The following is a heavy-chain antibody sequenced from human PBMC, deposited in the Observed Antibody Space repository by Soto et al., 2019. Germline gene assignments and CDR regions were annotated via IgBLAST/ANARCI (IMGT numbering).Heavy chain of an antibody. CDR3: AHRPRGYSYHFDY. CDR1: GFSLSTRGVG. Sequence: QITLKESGPTLVKPTQTLTLTCTFSGFSLSTRGVGVGWIRQPPGKALEWLALIYWDDDEGYSPSLKSRLTXTKDTSXXXXXXXXTNMDPVDTATYYCAHRPRGYSYHFDYWGQGTLVTVSS. J-gene: IGHJ4*02. CDR2: IYWDDDE. V-gene: IGHV2-5*02. D-gene: IGHD5-18*01.